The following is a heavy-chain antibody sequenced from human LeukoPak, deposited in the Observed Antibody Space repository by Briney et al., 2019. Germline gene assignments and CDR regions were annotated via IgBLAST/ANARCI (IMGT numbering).Heavy chain of an antibody. V-gene: IGHV3-43*02. CDR1: GFTFSSYS. CDR3: AKDRRTYYYYYMDV. D-gene: IGHD1-7*01. J-gene: IGHJ6*03. CDR2: ISGDGGST. Sequence: PGGSLRLSCAASGFTFSSYSMNWVRQAPGKGLEWVSLISGDGGSTYYADSVRGRFTISRDNSKNSLYLQMTSLRTEDTALYYCAKDRRTYYYYYMDVWGKGTAVTVSS.